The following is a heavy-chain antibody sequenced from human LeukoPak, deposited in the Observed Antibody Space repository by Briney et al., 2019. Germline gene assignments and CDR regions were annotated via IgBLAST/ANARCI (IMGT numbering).Heavy chain of an antibody. V-gene: IGHV4-61*02. J-gene: IGHJ6*03. CDR1: GGSISSGSYY. Sequence: SETLSLTCTVSGGSISSGSYYWSWIRQPAGKGLEWIGRIYTSGSTNYNPSLKSRVTISVDTSKNQFSLKLSSVTAADTAVYYCARTFGALSLDMDVWGKGTTVTVSS. CDR3: ARTFGALSLDMDV. CDR2: IYTSGST. D-gene: IGHD3-10*01.